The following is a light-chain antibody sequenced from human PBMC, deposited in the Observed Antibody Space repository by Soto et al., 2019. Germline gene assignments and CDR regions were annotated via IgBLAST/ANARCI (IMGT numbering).Light chain of an antibody. J-gene: IGKJ5*01. CDR1: PDISRA. CDR3: QQFKSYPQGSIT. Sequence: AIQLTQSPSSLSASIGDSVTITCRASPDISRALAWYQQKPGKPPKLLIYDASSLESGVPSRFSGSGSGTDFTLTISSLQPEDLATYYCQQFKSYPQGSITFGQGTRLEIK. V-gene: IGKV1-13*02. CDR2: DAS.